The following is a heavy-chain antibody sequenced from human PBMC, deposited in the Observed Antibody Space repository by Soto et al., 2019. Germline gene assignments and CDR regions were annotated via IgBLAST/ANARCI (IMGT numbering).Heavy chain of an antibody. D-gene: IGHD6-19*01. J-gene: IGHJ4*02. CDR2: ISGSGSST. Sequence: PGGSLRLSCAASGFTFSSYAMAWVRQAPGKGLEWVSAISGSGSSTFYADSVKGRFTISRDNSKNTLYLQMNSLRAEDTAVYYCAKDSSGWSKNYWGQGTLVTVSS. CDR3: AKDSSGWSKNY. CDR1: GFTFSSYA. V-gene: IGHV3-23*01.